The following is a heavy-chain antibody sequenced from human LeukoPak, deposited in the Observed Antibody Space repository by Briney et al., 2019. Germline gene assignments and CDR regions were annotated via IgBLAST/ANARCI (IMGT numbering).Heavy chain of an antibody. Sequence: GGSLRLSCAASGFTFSNYAMSWVRQAPGKGLEWVSGIRGNGGSIYYADSVKGRFTISRDNSKNTLYLQMNSLRAEDTAIYYCAKDTGYYYDSAGYYFDYWGQGILVTVSS. D-gene: IGHD3-22*01. J-gene: IGHJ4*02. V-gene: IGHV3-23*01. CDR1: GFTFSNYA. CDR3: AKDTGYYYDSAGYYFDY. CDR2: IRGNGGSI.